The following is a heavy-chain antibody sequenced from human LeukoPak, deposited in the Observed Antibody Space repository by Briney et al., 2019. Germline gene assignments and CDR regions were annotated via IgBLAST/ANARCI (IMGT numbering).Heavy chain of an antibody. Sequence: SETLSLTCAVYGGSFSGYYWSWIRQPPGKGLEWIGEINHSGSTNYNPSLISRVTVSLDTSKNQFSLKLTSVTAADTAVYYCARGWVYYAPFDYWGQGTLVTVSS. D-gene: IGHD3-10*01. CDR3: ARGWVYYAPFDY. J-gene: IGHJ4*02. V-gene: IGHV4-34*01. CDR1: GGSFSGYY. CDR2: INHSGST.